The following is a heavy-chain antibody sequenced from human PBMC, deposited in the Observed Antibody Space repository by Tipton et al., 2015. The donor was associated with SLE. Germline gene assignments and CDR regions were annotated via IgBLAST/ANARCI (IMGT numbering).Heavy chain of an antibody. J-gene: IGHJ6*02. Sequence: TLSLTCTVSGGSISSYYWSWIRQPPGKGLEWIGSIHYSGSTYYNPSLKSRVTISVDTSKNQFSLKLSSVTAADTAVYYCARDSLNWGSYYHGMDVWGQGTTVTVSS. CDR1: GGSISSYY. CDR3: ARDSLNWGSYYHGMDV. D-gene: IGHD3-16*01. CDR2: IHYSGST. V-gene: IGHV4-39*07.